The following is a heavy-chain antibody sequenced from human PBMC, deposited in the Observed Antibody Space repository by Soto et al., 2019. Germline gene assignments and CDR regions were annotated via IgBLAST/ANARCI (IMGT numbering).Heavy chain of an antibody. CDR1: GYTFANYG. D-gene: IGHD3-9*01. J-gene: IGHJ4*02. Sequence: ASVKVSCKASGYTFANYGITWVRQAPGRGLEWLGWISAYSGNPNYAQKFQGRVSMTTDTSTSTAYMELKSLRSDDTAMYYCARAGVYYDVLTGSLYFDYWGQGTLVTVSS. CDR3: ARAGVYYDVLTGSLYFDY. V-gene: IGHV1-18*01. CDR2: ISAYSGNP.